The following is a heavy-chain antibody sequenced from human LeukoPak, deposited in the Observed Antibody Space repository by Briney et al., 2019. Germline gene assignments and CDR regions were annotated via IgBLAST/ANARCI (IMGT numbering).Heavy chain of an antibody. D-gene: IGHD1-1*01. CDR1: GFTFSSYA. CDR2: ISYDGSNK. V-gene: IGHV3-30*04. CDR3: AKVFGIRWNVDAFDI. Sequence: KPGGSLRLSCAASGFTFSSYAMHWVRQAPGKGLEWVAVISYDGSNKYYADSVKGRFTISRDNSKNTLYLQMNSLRAEDTAVYYCAKVFGIRWNVDAFDIWGQGTMVTVSS. J-gene: IGHJ3*02.